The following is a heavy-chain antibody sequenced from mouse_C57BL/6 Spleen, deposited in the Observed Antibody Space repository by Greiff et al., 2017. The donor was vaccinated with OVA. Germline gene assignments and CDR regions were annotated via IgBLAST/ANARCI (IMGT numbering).Heavy chain of an antibody. Sequence: EVKLMESGPELVKPGASVKMSCKASGYTFTDYNMHWVKQSHGKSLEWIGYINPNNGGTSYNQKFKGKATLTVNKSSSTAYMELRSLTSEDSAVYYCATGSSFPFAYWGQGTLVTVSA. V-gene: IGHV1-22*01. CDR2: INPNNGGT. J-gene: IGHJ3*01. CDR1: GYTFTDYN. CDR3: ATGSSFPFAY. D-gene: IGHD1-1*01.